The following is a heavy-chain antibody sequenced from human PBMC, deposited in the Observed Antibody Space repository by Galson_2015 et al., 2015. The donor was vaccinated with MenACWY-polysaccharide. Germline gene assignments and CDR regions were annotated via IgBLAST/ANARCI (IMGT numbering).Heavy chain of an antibody. CDR2: IWYDGSNK. Sequence: SLRLSCAASGFTFSSHGMHWVRQAPGKGLEWVAVIWYDGSNKYYADSVMGRFTFSRDNSKNTLYLQMNSLRAEDTAVYYCVRDRSMAYFDYWGQGALVIVSS. CDR1: GFTFSSHG. D-gene: IGHD2/OR15-2a*01. CDR3: VRDRSMAYFDY. J-gene: IGHJ4*02. V-gene: IGHV3-33*01.